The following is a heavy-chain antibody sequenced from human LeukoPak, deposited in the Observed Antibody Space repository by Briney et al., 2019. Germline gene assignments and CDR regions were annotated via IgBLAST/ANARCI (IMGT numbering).Heavy chain of an antibody. V-gene: IGHV4-59*01. CDR2: IYYSGST. D-gene: IGHD6-13*01. Sequence: PSETLSLTCTVSGGSISSYYWSWIRQPPGKGLEWIGYIYYSGSTNYNPSLKSRVTISVDTSKNQFSLKLSSVTAADTAVYYCARDQGIAAAPGSADAFDIWGQGTMVTVSS. CDR3: ARDQGIAAAPGSADAFDI. CDR1: GGSISSYY. J-gene: IGHJ3*02.